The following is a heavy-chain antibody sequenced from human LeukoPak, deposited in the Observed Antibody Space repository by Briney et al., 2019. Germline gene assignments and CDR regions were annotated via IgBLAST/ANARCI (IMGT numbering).Heavy chain of an antibody. V-gene: IGHV3-30*04. J-gene: IGHJ4*02. Sequence: GGSLRLSCAASGFTLSSYAMHWVRQAPGKGLEWVAVISYDGSNKYYADSVKGRFTISRDNSKNTLYLQMNSLRAEDTAVYYCARGGYFGSSGPPGDWGQGTLVTVSS. CDR2: ISYDGSNK. CDR3: ARGGYFGSSGPPGD. CDR1: GFTLSSYA. D-gene: IGHD3-22*01.